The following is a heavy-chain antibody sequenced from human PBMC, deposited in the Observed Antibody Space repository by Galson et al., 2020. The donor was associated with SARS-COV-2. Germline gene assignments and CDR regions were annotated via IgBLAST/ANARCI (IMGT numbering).Heavy chain of an antibody. CDR1: GGSISSGGYS. J-gene: IGHJ4*02. D-gene: IGHD3-16*01. CDR2: IHHSGST. Sequence: SETLSLTCAVSGGSISSGGYSWTWIRQPPGTGLEWIGYIHHSGSTYYNPSRKSRVTISVDRSNNQFSLKLNSVTAADTAVYYCASGSARGDYFDYWGQGTLVTVSS. V-gene: IGHV4-30-2*01. CDR3: ASGSARGDYFDY.